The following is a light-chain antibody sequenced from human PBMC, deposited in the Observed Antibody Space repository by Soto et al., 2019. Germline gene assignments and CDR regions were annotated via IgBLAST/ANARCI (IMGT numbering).Light chain of an antibody. CDR3: SSYSSGSTPYV. CDR2: EVT. J-gene: IGLJ1*01. Sequence: QSVLTQPASVSGSPGQSITVSCTGTSSDVGGDNYVSWYQQHPGKAPKLMIYEVTDRPSGVSDRFSGSKSGYTASLTISGLQDEDEADYYCSSYSSGSTPYVFGTGTKVTVL. V-gene: IGLV2-14*01. CDR1: SSDVGGDNY.